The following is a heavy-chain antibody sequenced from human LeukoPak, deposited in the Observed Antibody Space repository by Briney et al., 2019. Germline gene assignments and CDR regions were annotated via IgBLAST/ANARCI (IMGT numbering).Heavy chain of an antibody. D-gene: IGHD5-24*01. Sequence: PSETLSLTCTVSGGSISSYYWSWIRQPPGKGLEWIGYIYYSGSTNYNPSLKSRVTISVDTSKNQFSLKLSSVTAADTAVYYCARGVRDGYNPTNAGESVYYFDYWGQGTLVTVSS. J-gene: IGHJ4*02. CDR3: ARGVRDGYNPTNAGESVYYFDY. CDR2: IYYSGST. CDR1: GGSISSYY. V-gene: IGHV4-59*01.